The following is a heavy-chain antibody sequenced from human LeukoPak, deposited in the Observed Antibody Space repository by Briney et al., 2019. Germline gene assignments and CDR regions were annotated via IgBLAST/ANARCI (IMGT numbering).Heavy chain of an antibody. CDR3: ARKMIPSRPTVDYGLGYGMDV. Sequence: GASVKVSCKASGYTFTSYYMHWVRQAPGQGLEWMGIINPSGGSTSYAQKFQGRVTITADESTSTAYMELSSLRSEDTAVYYCARKMIPSRPTVDYGLGYGMDVWGQGTTVTVSS. CDR1: GYTFTSYY. CDR2: INPSGGST. D-gene: IGHD4-17*01. J-gene: IGHJ6*02. V-gene: IGHV1-46*01.